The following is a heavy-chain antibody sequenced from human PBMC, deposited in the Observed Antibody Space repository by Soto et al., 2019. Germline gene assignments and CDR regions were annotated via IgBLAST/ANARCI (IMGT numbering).Heavy chain of an antibody. V-gene: IGHV3-21*01. Sequence: PGGSLRLSCEVSGFSFRSYSMNWVRQAPGKGPEWVSCISSSSSDIHYADSVKGRFVISRDNAKNSLYLQMNSLRVEDTAVYYCARELSADVVVPAALSYWGQGTLVTVSS. D-gene: IGHD2-2*01. CDR2: ISSSSSDI. CDR3: ARELSADVVVPAALSY. J-gene: IGHJ4*02. CDR1: GFSFRSYS.